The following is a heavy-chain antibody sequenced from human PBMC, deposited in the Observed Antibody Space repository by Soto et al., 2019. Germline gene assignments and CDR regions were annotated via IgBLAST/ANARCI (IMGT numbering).Heavy chain of an antibody. J-gene: IGHJ4*02. CDR3: ARGPFHDFWTVLDY. Sequence: PSETLSLTCAVSGGSISSGGVSWSWIRQPPGKGLEWIGYIYHSGNTYYNPSLHGRVTISVDRSENQFSLTLDSVTAADTAVYYCARGPFHDFWTVLDYWGEGILVTVSS. CDR1: GGSISSGGVS. CDR2: IYHSGNT. V-gene: IGHV4-30-2*01. D-gene: IGHD3-3*01.